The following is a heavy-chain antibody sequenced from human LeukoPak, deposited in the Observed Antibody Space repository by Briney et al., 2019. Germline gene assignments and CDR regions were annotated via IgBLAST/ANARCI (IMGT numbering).Heavy chain of an antibody. CDR1: GFTFTDAW. CDR3: TREQLLADFDY. V-gene: IGHV3-15*01. CDR2: IKGKVDGETT. D-gene: IGHD6-19*01. Sequence: KTGGSLRLSCAASGFTFTDAWMNWVRQAPGKGLEWVGRIKGKVDGETTDYAAPVKGRFTISRDDSRNTLYLQMHSLKTEDTAVYFRTREQLLADFDYWGQGTLVTVSS. J-gene: IGHJ4*02.